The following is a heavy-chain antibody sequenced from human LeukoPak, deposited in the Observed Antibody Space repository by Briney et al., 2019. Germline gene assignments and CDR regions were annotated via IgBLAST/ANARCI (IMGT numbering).Heavy chain of an antibody. D-gene: IGHD3-3*01. CDR3: ARLLHRPRRITIFGVVIGAFDI. J-gene: IGHJ3*02. CDR2: IYYSGST. V-gene: IGHV4-59*05. Sequence: SETLSLTCTVSGGSISSYYWSWIRQPPGKGLEWIGSIYYSGSTYYNPSLKSRVTISVDTSKNQFSLKLSSVTAADTAVYYCARLLHRPRRITIFGVVIGAFDIWGQGTMVTVSS. CDR1: GGSISSYY.